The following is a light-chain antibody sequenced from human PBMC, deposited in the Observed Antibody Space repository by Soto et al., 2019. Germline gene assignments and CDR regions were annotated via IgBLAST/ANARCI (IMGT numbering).Light chain of an antibody. CDR2: GAS. CDR1: QSVRSDD. J-gene: IGKJ1*01. CDR3: HHYGNSPT. Sequence: EIVLTQSPGSLSLSPGERATLSCRASQSVRSDDLAWYQQKPGQAPRLLVYGASSRATGIPDRFSDSGSGTDFTLTINGLEPEDFAVYYCHHYGNSPTFGQGTKVHIK. V-gene: IGKV3-20*01.